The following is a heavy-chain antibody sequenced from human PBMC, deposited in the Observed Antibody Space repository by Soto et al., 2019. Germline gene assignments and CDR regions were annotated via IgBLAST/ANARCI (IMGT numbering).Heavy chain of an antibody. D-gene: IGHD5-12*01. CDR3: ARGIRDGYNPFFDY. CDR1: GGTFSSYA. J-gene: IGHJ4*02. V-gene: IGHV1-69*13. Sequence: ASVNVSCKASGGTFSSYAISWVRQAAGQGLEWMGGIIPIFGTANYAQKFQGRVTITADESTSTAYMELSSLRSEDTAVYYCARGIRDGYNPFFDYWGQGTLVTV. CDR2: IIPIFGTA.